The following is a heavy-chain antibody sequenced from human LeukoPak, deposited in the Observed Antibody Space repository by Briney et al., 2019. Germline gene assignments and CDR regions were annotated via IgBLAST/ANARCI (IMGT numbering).Heavy chain of an antibody. CDR1: GGSISSGGYY. CDR2: IYYSGST. Sequence: SETLSLTCTVSGGSISSGGYYWSWIRQHPGKSLEWIGYIYYSGSTYYNPSLKSRVTISVDTSKNQFSLKLSSVTAAGTAAYYCARVVVVPAAAHYFDYWGQGTLVTVSS. V-gene: IGHV4-31*03. CDR3: ARVVVVPAAAHYFDY. D-gene: IGHD2-2*01. J-gene: IGHJ4*02.